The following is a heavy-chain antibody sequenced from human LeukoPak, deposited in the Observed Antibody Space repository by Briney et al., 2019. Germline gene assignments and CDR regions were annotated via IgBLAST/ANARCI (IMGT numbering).Heavy chain of an antibody. CDR1: GGSFSGYY. V-gene: IGHV4-34*01. CDR2: INHSGST. J-gene: IGHJ4*02. D-gene: IGHD2-15*01. CDR3: ARFFRGAYFDY. Sequence: PSETLSLTCAVYGGSFSGYYWSWIRQPPGKGLEWIGEINHSGSTNYNPSLKSRVTISVDTSKNQFSLKLSSVTAADTAVYYCARFFRGAYFDYWGQGTLVTVSS.